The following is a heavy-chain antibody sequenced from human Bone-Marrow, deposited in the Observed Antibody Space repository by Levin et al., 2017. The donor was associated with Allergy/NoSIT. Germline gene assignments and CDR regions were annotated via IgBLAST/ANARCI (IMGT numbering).Heavy chain of an antibody. V-gene: IGHV3-23*01. D-gene: IGHD3-22*01. Sequence: GGSLRLSCATSGFTFVNYAMTWVRRASGKGLEFVSAIDGSGDTTYYADSVKGRFTISRDNCKSTLSLQMNSLRAEDTAIYYCAKGGYIDSWGQGTLVTVSS. CDR2: IDGSGDTT. CDR1: GFTFVNYA. J-gene: IGHJ4*02. CDR3: AKGGYIDS.